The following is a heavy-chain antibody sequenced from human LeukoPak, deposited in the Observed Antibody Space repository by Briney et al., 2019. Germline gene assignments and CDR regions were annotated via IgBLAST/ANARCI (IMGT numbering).Heavy chain of an antibody. CDR2: ISSSGSTI. J-gene: IGHJ6*03. CDR3: ARVPDFWSGYYSDYYYYMDV. Sequence: GGSLRLSCAASGFTFSSYEMNWVRQAPGQGLEWVSYISSSGSTIYYADSVKGRFTISRDNAKNSLYLHMNSLRAEDTAVYYCARVPDFWSGYYSDYYYYMDVWGKGTTVTVSS. D-gene: IGHD3-3*01. V-gene: IGHV3-48*03. CDR1: GFTFSSYE.